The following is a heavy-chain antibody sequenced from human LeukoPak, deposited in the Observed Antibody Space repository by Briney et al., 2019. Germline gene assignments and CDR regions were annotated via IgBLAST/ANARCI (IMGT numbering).Heavy chain of an antibody. D-gene: IGHD6-13*01. CDR2: ISYDSSNY. V-gene: IGHV3-30*18. J-gene: IGHJ4*02. Sequence: PGGSLRLSCAPSGSTFSGYAMGWVRQAPGGGLGGGAVISYDSSNYYYADSVKGRFTISRDNSKNTLYLQMNSLRLEDTAGYYCAKGAGYSSNWNFDYWGQGTLVTVSS. CDR1: GSTFSGYA. CDR3: AKGAGYSSNWNFDY.